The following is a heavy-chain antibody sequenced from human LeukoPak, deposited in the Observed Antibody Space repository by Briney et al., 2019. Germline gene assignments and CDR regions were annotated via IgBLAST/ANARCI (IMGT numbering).Heavy chain of an antibody. CDR2: INAGNGNT. V-gene: IGHV1-3*01. Sequence: ASVKVSCKASGYSFTAYGLHWVRQAPGQRLEWMGWINAGNGNTKYSQKLQGRVTISKDTSASTAYMELSSLRSEDTAVYYCARETIADARFDPWGQGTLVTVSS. D-gene: IGHD6-13*01. CDR3: ARETIADARFDP. J-gene: IGHJ5*02. CDR1: GYSFTAYG.